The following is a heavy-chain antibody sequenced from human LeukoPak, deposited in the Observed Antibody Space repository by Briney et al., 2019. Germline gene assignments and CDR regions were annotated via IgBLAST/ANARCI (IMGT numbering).Heavy chain of an antibody. CDR1: GFTFRNYG. V-gene: IGHV3-30*02. CDR2: IWSDGNNR. J-gene: IGHJ6*03. D-gene: IGHD2-8*02. CDR3: AKDPGASVSGFHMDV. Sequence: SGGSLRLSCAASGFTFRNYGMHWVRQDTGKGLEWVSFIWSDGNNRFYADSVKGRFTISRDNSKNMLYLQMDTLRAEDTALYYCAKDPGASVSGFHMDVWGKGTTVIVSS.